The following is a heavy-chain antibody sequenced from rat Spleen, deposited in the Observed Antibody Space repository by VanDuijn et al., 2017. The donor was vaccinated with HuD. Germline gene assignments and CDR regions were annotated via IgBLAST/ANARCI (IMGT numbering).Heavy chain of an antibody. CDR2: VGFEGSTT. J-gene: IGHJ2*01. CDR3: VRRYYGYNYFDY. D-gene: IGHD1-9*01. CDR1: GFTFSDYY. Sequence: EVQLVESGGGLVQPGSPLKLSCAASGFTFSDYYMAWVRQAPKKGLEWVASVGFEGSTTYYGDSVKGRFTISRDNAKSTLYLQMNSLRSEDTATYYCVRRYYGYNYFDYWGQGVMVTVSS. V-gene: IGHV5-22*01.